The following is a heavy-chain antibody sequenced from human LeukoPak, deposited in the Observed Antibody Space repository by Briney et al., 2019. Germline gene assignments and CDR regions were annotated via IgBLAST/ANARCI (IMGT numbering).Heavy chain of an antibody. CDR3: AREGYHGSGSPPSLYFDY. Sequence: GGSLRLSCAASGFTFRNYVIHWVRQAPGKGLEWVAVTSSDLNVKLYADSVKGRFTISRDNSRSTLYLQMNSLRPEDTAIYYCAREGYHGSGSPPSLYFDYWGQGTLVTVSS. D-gene: IGHD3-10*01. V-gene: IGHV3-30-3*01. J-gene: IGHJ4*02. CDR2: TSSDLNVK. CDR1: GFTFRNYV.